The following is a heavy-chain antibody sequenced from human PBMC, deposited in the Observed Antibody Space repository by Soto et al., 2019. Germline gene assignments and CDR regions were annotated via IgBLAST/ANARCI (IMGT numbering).Heavy chain of an antibody. CDR3: ARVRGSGSYFYYYYYYMDV. CDR1: GGSFSGYY. Sequence: SETLSLTCAVYGGSFSGYYWSWIRQPPGKGLEWIGEINHSGSTNYNPSLKSRVTISVDTSKNQFSLKLSSVTAADTAVYYCARVRGSGSYFYYYYYYMDVWGKGTTVTVSS. D-gene: IGHD3-10*01. CDR2: INHSGST. J-gene: IGHJ6*03. V-gene: IGHV4-34*01.